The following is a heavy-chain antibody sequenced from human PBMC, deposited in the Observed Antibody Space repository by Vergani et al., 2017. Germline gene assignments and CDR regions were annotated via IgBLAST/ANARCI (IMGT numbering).Heavy chain of an antibody. CDR1: GGSISSSSYY. D-gene: IGHD6-13*01. CDR3: ARHVEVNSWSYYYMDV. Sequence: QLQLQESGPGLVKPSETLSLTCTVSGGSISSSSYYWGWIRHPPGKGLEWIGSIYYSGSTYYNPSLKSRVTISVDTSKNQFPLKLSSVTAADTAVYYCARHVEVNSWSYYYMDVWGKGTTVTVSS. CDR2: IYYSGST. J-gene: IGHJ6*03. V-gene: IGHV4-39*01.